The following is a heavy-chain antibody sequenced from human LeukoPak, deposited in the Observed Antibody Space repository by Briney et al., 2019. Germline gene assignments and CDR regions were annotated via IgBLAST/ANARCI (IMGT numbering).Heavy chain of an antibody. CDR2: IYYSGST. V-gene: IGHV4-59*01. J-gene: IGHJ5*02. Sequence: PSEPPSLTCTVAGGSISSYYWSWIRQPPGKGLEWIGYIYYSGSTNYNPSLKSRVTISVDTSKNQFSLKLSSVTAADTAVYYCARQRGYCSSTSCYDPPINWFDPWGQGTLVTVSS. CDR1: GGSISSYY. CDR3: ARQRGYCSSTSCYDPPINWFDP. D-gene: IGHD2-2*01.